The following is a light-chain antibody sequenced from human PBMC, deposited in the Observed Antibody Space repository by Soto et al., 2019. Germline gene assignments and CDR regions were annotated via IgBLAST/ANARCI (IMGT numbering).Light chain of an antibody. CDR2: DVS. Sequence: QSVLTQPASVSGSPGQSITISCTGTSSDVGAYTFVYWYQQHPDKVPKLMIFDVSRRPSGVSDRFSGSKSGNTASLTISGLQPEDEADYYCSSYTSSSPHVFGSGTKVTVL. CDR1: SSDVGAYTF. V-gene: IGLV2-14*03. CDR3: SSYTSSSPHV. J-gene: IGLJ1*01.